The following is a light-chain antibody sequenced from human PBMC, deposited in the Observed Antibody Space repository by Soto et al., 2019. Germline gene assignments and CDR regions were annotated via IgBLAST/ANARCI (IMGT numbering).Light chain of an antibody. CDR2: DAS. CDR3: QQRSNWPST. CDR1: QSVSGY. J-gene: IGKJ4*01. V-gene: IGKV3-11*01. Sequence: EIVLTQSPATLSLSPGQRATLSCRASQSVSGYLAWYQQKPGQAPRLLMYDASNRATGIPAWFSGSGSGTDFTRAISSLEPEDFAVYYCQQRSNWPSTFGGGTKVEIK.